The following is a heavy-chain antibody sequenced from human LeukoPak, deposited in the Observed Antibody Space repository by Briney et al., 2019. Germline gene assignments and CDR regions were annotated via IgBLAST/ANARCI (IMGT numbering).Heavy chain of an antibody. J-gene: IGHJ2*01. CDR3: ARDTTNYYDSSGYYYYWYFDL. CDR1: GFTVSSNY. Sequence: GGSLRLSCAGSGFTVSSNYMSWVRQAPGKGLEWVPVIYSGGSTYYADSVKGRFTISRDNSKNTLYLQMNSLRAEDTAVYYCARDTTNYYDSSGYYYYWYFDLWGRGTLVTVSS. CDR2: IYSGGST. D-gene: IGHD3-22*01. V-gene: IGHV3-53*01.